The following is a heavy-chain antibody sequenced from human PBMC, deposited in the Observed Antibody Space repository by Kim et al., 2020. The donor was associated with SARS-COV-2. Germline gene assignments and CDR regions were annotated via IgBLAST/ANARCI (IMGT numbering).Heavy chain of an antibody. CDR3: AREGSRIAVPLYYYYYGMDV. V-gene: IGHV4-4*02. Sequence: SETLSLTCAVSGGSISSSNWWSWVRQPPGKGLEWIGEIYHSGSTNYNPSLKSRVTISVDKSKNQFSLKLSSVTAADTAVYYCAREGSRIAVPLYYYYYGMDVWGQGTTVTVSS. D-gene: IGHD6-19*01. J-gene: IGHJ6*02. CDR2: IYHSGST. CDR1: GGSISSSNW.